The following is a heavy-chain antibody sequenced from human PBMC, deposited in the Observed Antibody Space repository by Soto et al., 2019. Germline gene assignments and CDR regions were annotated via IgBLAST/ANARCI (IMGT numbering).Heavy chain of an antibody. V-gene: IGHV4-31*03. Sequence: QVQLQESGPGLVKPSQTLSLTCTVSGGSISSGGYYWSWIRQHPGKGLEWIGYIYHSGSTYYNPSLKSRVTISVDTSKNQFSLKLSSVTAADTAVYYCARASAPPDLVGMDVWGQGTTVTVSS. CDR2: IYHSGST. J-gene: IGHJ6*01. CDR3: ARASAPPDLVGMDV. CDR1: GGSISSGGYY.